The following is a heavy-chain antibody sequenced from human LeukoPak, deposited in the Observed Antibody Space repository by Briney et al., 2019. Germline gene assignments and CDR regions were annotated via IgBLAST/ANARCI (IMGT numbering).Heavy chain of an antibody. Sequence: SETLSLTCTVSGGSISSYYWSWIRQAPGKGLEWIGYIYYSGSTNYNPSLKSRVTISVDTSKNQFSLKLSSVTAADTAVYYCARSLLWFGEEGLRFDPWGQGTLVTVSS. CDR3: ARSLLWFGEEGLRFDP. J-gene: IGHJ5*02. CDR1: GGSISSYY. V-gene: IGHV4-59*08. D-gene: IGHD3-10*01. CDR2: IYYSGST.